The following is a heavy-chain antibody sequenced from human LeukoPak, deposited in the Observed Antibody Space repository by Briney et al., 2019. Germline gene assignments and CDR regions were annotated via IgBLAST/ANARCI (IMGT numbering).Heavy chain of an antibody. D-gene: IGHD5-24*01. CDR3: AKSGGYNPYYFDY. CDR1: GFTVSSDE. J-gene: IGHJ4*02. Sequence: GGSLRLSCAASGFTVSSDEMSWVRQAPGKGLEWVSSISGGSTYYADSRKGKFTISRDNSKNTLHLQMNSLRAEDTAVYYCAKSGGYNPYYFDYWGQGTLVTVSS. V-gene: IGHV3-38-3*01. CDR2: ISGGST.